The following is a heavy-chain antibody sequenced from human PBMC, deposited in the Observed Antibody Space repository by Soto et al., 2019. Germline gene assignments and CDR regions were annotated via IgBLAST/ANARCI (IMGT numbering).Heavy chain of an antibody. CDR1: GFTFSSYW. J-gene: IGHJ6*04. Sequence: GGSLRLSCEASGFTFSSYWMSWVRQAPGKGLEWVANVRQDGSQKFLVDSVKGRFTISRDNAKNSMYLQMNSLRAEDTAVYYCARESHGDFWSGYHYYYYYYGMDVWGKGTKVTVSS. CDR2: VRQDGSQK. V-gene: IGHV3-7*01. D-gene: IGHD3-3*01. CDR3: ARESHGDFWSGYHYYYYYYGMDV.